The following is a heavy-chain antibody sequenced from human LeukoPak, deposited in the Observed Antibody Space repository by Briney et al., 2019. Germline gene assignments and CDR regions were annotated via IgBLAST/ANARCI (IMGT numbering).Heavy chain of an antibody. CDR1: GGSISSYY. CDR2: IYTSGST. Sequence: SQTLSLTCTVSGGSISSYYWSWIRQPAGKGLEWIGRIYTSGSTNYNPPLKSRVTMSVGTSKNQFSLKLSSVTAADTAVYYCAKAWKDILTGYRPYFSGYYFDYWGQGTLVTVSS. J-gene: IGHJ4*02. D-gene: IGHD3-9*01. CDR3: AKAWKDILTGYRPYFSGYYFDY. V-gene: IGHV4-4*07.